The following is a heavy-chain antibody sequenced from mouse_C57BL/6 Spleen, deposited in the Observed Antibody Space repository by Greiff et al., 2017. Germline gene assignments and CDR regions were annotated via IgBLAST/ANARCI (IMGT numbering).Heavy chain of an antibody. CDR2: IWSGGST. Sequence: QVHVKQSGPGLVQPSQSLSITCTVSGFSLTSYGVHWVRQSPGKGLEWLGVIWSGGSTAYNAAFISRLSISKDNFKSQVFFKMNSLQADDTAIYYCARIDYEGNYFDYWGQGTTLTVSS. D-gene: IGHD2-4*01. CDR3: ARIDYEGNYFDY. CDR1: GFSLTSYG. V-gene: IGHV2-2*01. J-gene: IGHJ2*01.